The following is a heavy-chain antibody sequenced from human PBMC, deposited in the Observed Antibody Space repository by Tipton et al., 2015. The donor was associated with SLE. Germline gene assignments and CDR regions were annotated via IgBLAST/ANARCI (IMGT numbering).Heavy chain of an antibody. Sequence: QLVQSGGGLVQPGGSLRLSCAASGITFSTSWMSWVRQAPGKGLEWVANIKQDGGEKNYVDSVKGRFTISRDNAENSLYLQMNSLRVEDTAVYYCARGGFYPDYWGQGTLVTVSS. J-gene: IGHJ4*02. CDR1: GITFSTSW. CDR2: IKQDGGEK. CDR3: ARGGFYPDY. D-gene: IGHD2/OR15-2a*01. V-gene: IGHV3-7*04.